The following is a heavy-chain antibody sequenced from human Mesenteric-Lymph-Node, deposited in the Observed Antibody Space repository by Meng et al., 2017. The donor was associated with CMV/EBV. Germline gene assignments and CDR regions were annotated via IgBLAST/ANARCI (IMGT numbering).Heavy chain of an antibody. CDR1: FTNYW. CDR3: ARLPHIVVVTAILPGGFFDF. D-gene: IGHD2-21*02. CDR2: IYPGDSDA. V-gene: IGHV5-51*01. Sequence: FTNYWSAWVRQMPGKDLEWMGIIYPGDSDARYSPSFQGQVTISADKSLSTAYLQWGSLKASDTAIYYCARLPHIVVVTAILPGGFFDFWGQGTLVTVSS. J-gene: IGHJ4*02.